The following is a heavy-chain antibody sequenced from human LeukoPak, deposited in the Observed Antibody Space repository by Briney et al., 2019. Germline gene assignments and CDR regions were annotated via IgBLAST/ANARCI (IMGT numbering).Heavy chain of an antibody. J-gene: IGHJ4*02. CDR1: GFTFSSYW. D-gene: IGHD6-6*01. Sequence: PGGSLRLSCAASGFTFSSYWMHWVRQALGKGLVWVSRINSDGSSTSYADSVKGRFTISRDNAKTTLYLQMNSLRAADTAVYYCARDKGTSYLSSFDYWGQGTLVTVSS. CDR3: ARDKGTSYLSSFDY. V-gene: IGHV3-74*01. CDR2: INSDGSST.